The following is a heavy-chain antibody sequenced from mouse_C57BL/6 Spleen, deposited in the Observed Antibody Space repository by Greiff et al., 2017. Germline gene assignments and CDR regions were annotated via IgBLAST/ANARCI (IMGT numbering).Heavy chain of an antibody. Sequence: QVQLQQSGPELVKPGASVKISCKASGYAFSSSWMNWVKQRPGKGLEWIGRIYPGDGDTNYNGKFKGKATLSADKSSSTAYMQLSSLTSEDSAVYFCAGYFDVWGTGTTVTVSS. CDR1: GYAFSSSW. V-gene: IGHV1-82*01. CDR2: IYPGDGDT. CDR3: AGYFDV. J-gene: IGHJ1*03.